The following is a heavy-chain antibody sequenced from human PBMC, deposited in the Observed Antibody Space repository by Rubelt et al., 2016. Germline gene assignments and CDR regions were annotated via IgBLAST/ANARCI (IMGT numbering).Heavy chain of an antibody. Sequence: QLQLQESGPGLVKPSETLSLTCTVSGGSISSSDYYWGWIRQPPGKGLEWIGSMYYSGRTYYNPSLKSRVTISVYTSKNQFSLKLTYVTAADTAVYYCARDLRDGGMDVWGQGTTVTVSS. D-gene: IGHD5-24*01. CDR2: MYYSGRT. CDR3: ARDLRDGGMDV. CDR1: GGSISSSDYY. V-gene: IGHV4-39*07. J-gene: IGHJ6*02.